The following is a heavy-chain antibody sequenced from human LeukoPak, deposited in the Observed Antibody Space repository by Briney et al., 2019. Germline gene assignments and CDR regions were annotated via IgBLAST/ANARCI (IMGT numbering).Heavy chain of an antibody. D-gene: IGHD3-22*01. V-gene: IGHV5-51*01. Sequence: GESLKISCKGSGYSFTSYWIGWVRQMPGKGLEWMGIIYPGDSDTRYSPSFQGQVTISADKSISTAYLQWSSLKASDTAMYYCARRFCHYYDSSGHKCTPWEEWGQGTLVTVSS. CDR3: ARRFCHYYDSSGHKCTPWEE. CDR1: GYSFTSYW. CDR2: IYPGDSDT. J-gene: IGHJ4*02.